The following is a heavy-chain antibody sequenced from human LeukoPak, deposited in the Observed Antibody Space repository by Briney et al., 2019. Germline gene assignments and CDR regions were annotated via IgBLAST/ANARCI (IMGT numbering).Heavy chain of an antibody. J-gene: IGHJ6*02. CDR1: GITFNNYV. CDR3: ATGQGHGMDV. CDR2: ITVSGGNT. Sequence: GGSLRLSCAASGITFNNYVLSWVRQAPGKGLEWVSTITVSGGNTYYADSVKGRFTISRDNAKNTLYLQMNSLRAEDTAVYYCATGQGHGMDVWGQGTTVTVSS. V-gene: IGHV3-23*01.